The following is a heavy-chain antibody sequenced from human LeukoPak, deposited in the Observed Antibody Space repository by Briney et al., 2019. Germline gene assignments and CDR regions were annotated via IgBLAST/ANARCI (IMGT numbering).Heavy chain of an antibody. V-gene: IGHV1-18*01. CDR2: ISTYNGNT. D-gene: IGHD5-18*01. CDR3: ARDRMDTGTYFDY. Sequence: GASVKVSCMSSGYTFTTYGITWVRQAPGQGLEGMGWISTYNGNTNYAQKLQGRVTMTTDTSTSTAYMELRSLRSDDTAMYYCARDRMDTGTYFDYWGQGTLVTVSS. J-gene: IGHJ4*02. CDR1: GYTFTTYG.